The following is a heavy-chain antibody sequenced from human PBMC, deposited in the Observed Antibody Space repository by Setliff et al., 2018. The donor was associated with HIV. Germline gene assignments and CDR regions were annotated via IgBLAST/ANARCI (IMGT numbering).Heavy chain of an antibody. Sequence: PSETLSLTCAVSGYSISSGYYWGWIRQPPGKGLEWIGSIYHSGSTYYNPSLKSRVTISVDTSKNQFSLKLSSVTAADTAVYYCARSPRIGVAGEFEYWGQGTLVTVSS. CDR1: GYSISSGYY. J-gene: IGHJ4*02. V-gene: IGHV4-38-2*01. CDR2: IYHSGST. D-gene: IGHD6-19*01. CDR3: ARSPRIGVAGEFEY.